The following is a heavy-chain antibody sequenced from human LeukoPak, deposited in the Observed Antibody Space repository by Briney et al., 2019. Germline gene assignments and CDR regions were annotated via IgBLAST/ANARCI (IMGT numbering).Heavy chain of an antibody. CDR2: IESDASRT. CDR3: VKGGHKLDIQTTRYYYGLDV. D-gene: IGHD5-12*01. V-gene: IGHV3-74*03. J-gene: IGHJ6*02. Sequence: GSLRLSCVASGFTLSDHWMYWVRQGPGKGLAHVSRIESDASRTTYADSVKGRFTISRDDAKNTMYLQMHSLRAEDTAVYYCVKGGHKLDIQTTRYYYGLDVWGQGTTVAVSS. CDR1: GFTLSDHW.